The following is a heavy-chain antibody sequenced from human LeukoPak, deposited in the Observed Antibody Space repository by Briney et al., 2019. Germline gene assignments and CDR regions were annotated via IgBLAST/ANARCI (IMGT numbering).Heavy chain of an antibody. CDR1: GYTFTSYG. V-gene: IGHV1-18*01. J-gene: IGHJ4*02. CDR2: ISAYNGNT. D-gene: IGHD2-8*01. CDR3: ARNGVGYCTNGVCSAFDY. Sequence: GASVKVSCKASGYTFTSYGISWVRQAPGQGLEWMGWISAYNGNTNYAQKLQGRVTMTTDTSTSTAYMELRSLRSDDTAVYYCARNGVGYCTNGVCSAFDYWGQGTLVTVSS.